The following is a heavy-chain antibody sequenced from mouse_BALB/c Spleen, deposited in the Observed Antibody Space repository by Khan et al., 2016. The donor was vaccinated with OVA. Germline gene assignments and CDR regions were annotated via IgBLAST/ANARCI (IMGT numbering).Heavy chain of an antibody. V-gene: IGHV2-3*01. Sequence: QVQLKQSGPGLVAPSQSLSITCTVSGFSLTSYGVSWVRQPPGKGLEWLGVIWGDGNTTFHSALRSRLSISKDNSKSQVFLKLNSLQTDDTATYYWAKDRGYYAVDYWGQGTSVTVSS. CDR3: AKDRGYYAVDY. J-gene: IGHJ4*01. CDR2: IWGDGNT. CDR1: GFSLTSYG.